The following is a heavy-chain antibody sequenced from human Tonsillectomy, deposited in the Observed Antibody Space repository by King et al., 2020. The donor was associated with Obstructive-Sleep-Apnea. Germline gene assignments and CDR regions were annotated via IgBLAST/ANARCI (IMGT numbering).Heavy chain of an antibody. Sequence: VQLVESGGGLVQPGGSLRLSCAASGFTFSSYAMSWVRHAPGKGLEWVSAISGSGGSTYYAASVKGRFTISRDKSKHTLYLQMNSLRAEDTGVYYWAKHRSTVTKGGWVDPWGQGTLVTRSS. V-gene: IGHV3-23*04. J-gene: IGHJ5*02. CDR2: ISGSGGST. CDR3: AKHRSTVTKGGWVDP. CDR1: GFTFSSYA. D-gene: IGHD4-17*01.